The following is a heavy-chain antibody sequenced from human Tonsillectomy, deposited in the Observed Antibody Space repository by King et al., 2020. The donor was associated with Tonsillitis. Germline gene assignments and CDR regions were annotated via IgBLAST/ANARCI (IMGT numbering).Heavy chain of an antibody. CDR1: NFSIASAYY. J-gene: IGHJ4*02. D-gene: IGHD2-2*01. CDR3: ARAVCTSVSCYPHFDY. CDR2: VFHRGTT. Sequence: LQLQESGPRLVKPSETLSLTCTVSNFSIASAYYWSWIRQSPGKGLEWMGNVFHRGTTHYNPSLKSRVTIPVDTYKNQFSLKLSSVTAADAAMYYCARAVCTSVSCYPHFDYWGQGTLVTVSS. V-gene: IGHV4-38-2*02.